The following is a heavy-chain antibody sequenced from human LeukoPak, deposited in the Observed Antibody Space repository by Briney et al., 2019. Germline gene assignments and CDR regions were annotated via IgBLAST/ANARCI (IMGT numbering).Heavy chain of an antibody. CDR3: ARRMVVAADFDY. Sequence: GGSLRLSCAASGFTVSSNYMSWVRQAPGKGLEWVSVIYSGGSTYYADSVKGRFTISRDNSKNTLYLQMNSLRAEDTAVYYCARRMVVAADFDYWGQGTLVTASS. V-gene: IGHV3-53*01. CDR1: GFTVSSNY. D-gene: IGHD2-15*01. J-gene: IGHJ4*02. CDR2: IYSGGST.